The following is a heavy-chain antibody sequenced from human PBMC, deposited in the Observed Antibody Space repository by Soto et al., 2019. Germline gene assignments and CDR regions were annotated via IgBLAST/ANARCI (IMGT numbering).Heavy chain of an antibody. Sequence: EVQLLESGGGLVQPGGSLRLSCAASGFTFSSYAMSWVRQAPGKGLEWVSAISGSGGSTYYADSVKGRFTISRDNSKNTLYMQMTSLRAEDTAVYYCAKLMVAATDLPYFGYWGQGTLVTVAS. D-gene: IGHD2-15*01. CDR1: GFTFSSYA. V-gene: IGHV3-23*01. J-gene: IGHJ4*02. CDR3: AKLMVAATDLPYFGY. CDR2: ISGSGGST.